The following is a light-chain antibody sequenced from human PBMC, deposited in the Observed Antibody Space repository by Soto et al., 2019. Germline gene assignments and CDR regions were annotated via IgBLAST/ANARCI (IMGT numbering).Light chain of an antibody. J-gene: IGKJ2*01. Sequence: ENVLTQSPGTLSLSPGERATLSCRASQSVSTSSLAWYQQKPGQAPRLLIYGASNRATGIPDRFSGSGSGTDFTLTISRLEPEDFAVYYCQQYGSSPRTFGLGTKLEIK. CDR3: QQYGSSPRT. CDR2: GAS. CDR1: QSVSTSS. V-gene: IGKV3-20*01.